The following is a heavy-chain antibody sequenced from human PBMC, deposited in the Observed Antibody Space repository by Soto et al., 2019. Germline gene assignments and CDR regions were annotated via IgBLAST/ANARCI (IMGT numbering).Heavy chain of an antibody. V-gene: IGHV3-49*03. CDR3: TRQEQWLVRIYFQH. CDR2: IRSKAYGGTT. Sequence: EVQLVESGGGLVQPGRSLRLSCTASGFTFGDYAMSWFRQAPGKGLEWVGFIRSKAYGGTTEYAASVKGRFTISRDDFKSIAYLQMNSLKTEDTAVYYCTRQEQWLVRIYFQHRGQGTLVTVSS. J-gene: IGHJ1*01. D-gene: IGHD6-19*01. CDR1: GFTFGDYA.